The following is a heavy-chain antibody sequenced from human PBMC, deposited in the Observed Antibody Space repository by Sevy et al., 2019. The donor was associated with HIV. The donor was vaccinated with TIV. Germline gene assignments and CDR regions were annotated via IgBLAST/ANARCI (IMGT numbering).Heavy chain of an antibody. CDR1: GYTLTELS. Sequence: ASVKVSCKVSGYTLTELSMHWVRQAPGKGLEWMGGFDPEDGETIHAQTFQGRVTMTEDTSTDTAYMELSSLRSEDTAVYYCATGSPLTGTFRRYFDYWGQGTLVTVSS. CDR3: ATGSPLTGTFRRYFDY. J-gene: IGHJ4*02. CDR2: FDPEDGET. V-gene: IGHV1-24*01. D-gene: IGHD1-7*01.